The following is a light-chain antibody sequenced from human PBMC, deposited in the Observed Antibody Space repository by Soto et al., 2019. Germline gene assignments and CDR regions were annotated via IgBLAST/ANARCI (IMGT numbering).Light chain of an antibody. CDR3: QQRIKRAT. CDR1: QAISSH. V-gene: IGKV1-9*01. J-gene: IGKJ4*01. CDR2: GAS. Sequence: DIQLTQSPSFLSASVGGRVTITCRASQAISSHLAWYQQKPGKAPNLLIYGASTLQSGVPSRFSGSGSGTQFTLTISSLEPEDFAVYYCQQRIKRATFGGGTKVEIK.